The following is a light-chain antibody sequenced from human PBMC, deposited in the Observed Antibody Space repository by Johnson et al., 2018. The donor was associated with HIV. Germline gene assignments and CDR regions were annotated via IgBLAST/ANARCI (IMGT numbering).Light chain of an antibody. CDR3: GTWDNSLSPLYV. Sequence: QSVLTQPPSVSAAPGQKVTISCSGSTSNIGNNYVSWYQQLPGTAPRLLIYDNDKRPSGIPDRFSGSKSGTSATLGITGLQTGDEADYYCGTWDNSLSPLYVFGTGTTLSVL. CDR1: TSNIGNNY. V-gene: IGLV1-51*01. J-gene: IGLJ1*01. CDR2: DND.